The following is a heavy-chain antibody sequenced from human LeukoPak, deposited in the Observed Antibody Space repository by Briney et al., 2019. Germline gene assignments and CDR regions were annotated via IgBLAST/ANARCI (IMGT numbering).Heavy chain of an antibody. J-gene: IGHJ3*02. CDR2: IIPILGIA. D-gene: IGHD6-13*01. CDR3: GLAAALGGRAFDI. CDR1: GCTFSSYA. Sequence: SVKVSCKASGCTFSSYAISWVRQVPGQGLEWMGRIIPILGIADYEQKFQGRVTITGDKYTSKAYMELSSLRSEDTAVYYCGLAAALGGRAFDIWGEGTMVTVSS. V-gene: IGHV1-69*04.